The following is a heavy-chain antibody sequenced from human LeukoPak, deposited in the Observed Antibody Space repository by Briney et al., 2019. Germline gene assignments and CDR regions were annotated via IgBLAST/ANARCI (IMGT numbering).Heavy chain of an antibody. V-gene: IGHV3-23*01. CDR2: INGNGGDT. CDR3: AKDHSSSWDAYYFDY. J-gene: IGHJ4*02. CDR1: GFTFSSYA. Sequence: GGSLRLSCAASGFTFSSYAMSWVRQAPGKGLEWVSSINGNGGDTYYADSVKGRFSISRDNSKNTLYLQMNSLRAEDTAIYHCAKDHSSSWDAYYFDYWGQGTLVTVSS. D-gene: IGHD6-13*01.